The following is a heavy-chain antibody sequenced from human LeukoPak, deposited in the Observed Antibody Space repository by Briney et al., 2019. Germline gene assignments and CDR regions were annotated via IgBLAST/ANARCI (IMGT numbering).Heavy chain of an antibody. V-gene: IGHV4-4*07. CDR2: IYISGSGST. Sequence: SETLSLTCTVSGGSISSYYWSWIRQPAGKGLEWIGRIYISGSGSTNYSPSLKSRVTMSVDTSKNQFSLKLSSVTAADTAVYYCARDKRVAVAGTYIYYYYMDVWGNGTTVTISS. CDR1: GGSISSYY. CDR3: ARDKRVAVAGTYIYYYYMDV. D-gene: IGHD6-19*01. J-gene: IGHJ6*03.